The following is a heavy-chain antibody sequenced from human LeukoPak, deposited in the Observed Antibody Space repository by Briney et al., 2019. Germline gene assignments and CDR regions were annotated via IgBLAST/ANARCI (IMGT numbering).Heavy chain of an antibody. CDR2: VWDNEINK. Sequence: GRSLTLSCAASGFSFSRYGMHWVQQAPGKGLEWVAVVWDNEINKFYADSMKGRFAISRDNSKHTLSLHMNSPRAEDTAVYYCVKDTAPYSLGDAWGKGTTVTVSS. CDR3: VKDTAPYSLGDA. J-gene: IGHJ6*04. V-gene: IGHV3-33*06. D-gene: IGHD3-16*01. CDR1: GFSFSRYG.